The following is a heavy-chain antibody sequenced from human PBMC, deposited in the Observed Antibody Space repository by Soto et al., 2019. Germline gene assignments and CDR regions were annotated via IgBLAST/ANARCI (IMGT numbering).Heavy chain of an antibody. J-gene: IGHJ4*02. CDR3: ARESSSSCHDY. V-gene: IGHV1-18*01. CDR2: ISAYNGNT. CDR1: GYTFTSYG. Sequence: QVQLVQSGAEVKKPGASVKVSCKASGYTFTSYGISWVRQAPGQGLEWMGWISAYNGNTNYAQKVQGRVTMPTDTSTSTAYMELRSLSSDDTAVYFCARESSSSCHDYWGQGTLVTVSS. D-gene: IGHD6-13*01.